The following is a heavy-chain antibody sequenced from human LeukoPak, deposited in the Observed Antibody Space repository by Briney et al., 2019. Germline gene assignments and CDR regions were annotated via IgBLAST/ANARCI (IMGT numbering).Heavy chain of an antibody. CDR3: ARDSSGWYYDY. CDR1: GYTFTSYG. Sequence: ASVKVSCKASGYTFTSYGISWVRQAPGQGLDWMGWISAYNGNTSYAQKLQGRVTMTTDTSTSTAYMELRSLTSDDTAVYYCARDSSGWYYDYWGQGTLVTVSS. D-gene: IGHD6-19*01. V-gene: IGHV1-18*01. J-gene: IGHJ4*02. CDR2: ISAYNGNT.